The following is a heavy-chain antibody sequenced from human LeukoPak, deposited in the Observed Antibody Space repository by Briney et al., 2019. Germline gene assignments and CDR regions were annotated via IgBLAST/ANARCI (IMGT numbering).Heavy chain of an antibody. V-gene: IGHV3-30*04. J-gene: IGHJ4*02. CDR1: AFTFSTYA. Sequence: PGKSLRLSCAASAFTFSTYAMHWVRQAPGKGLEWVALISYDGSKKYYADSVKGRFTISRDNSKNTLYLQMNSLRAEDTAVYYCTRASPGSPPFDYWGQGTLVTVS. D-gene: IGHD3-10*01. CDR3: TRASPGSPPFDY. CDR2: ISYDGSKK.